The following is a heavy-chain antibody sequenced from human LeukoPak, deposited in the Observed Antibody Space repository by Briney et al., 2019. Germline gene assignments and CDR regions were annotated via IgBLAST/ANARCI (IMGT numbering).Heavy chain of an antibody. CDR2: IYYSGST. Sequence: SETLSLTCTVSGGSISSSSYYWGWIRQPPGKGLEWIGSIYYSGSTYYNPSLKSRVTISVDTSKNQFSLKLSSVTAADTAVYYCARCRGGSYLVPPTGFDYWGQGTLVTVSS. V-gene: IGHV4-39*07. CDR3: ARCRGGSYLVPPTGFDY. J-gene: IGHJ4*02. CDR1: GGSISSSSYY. D-gene: IGHD1-26*01.